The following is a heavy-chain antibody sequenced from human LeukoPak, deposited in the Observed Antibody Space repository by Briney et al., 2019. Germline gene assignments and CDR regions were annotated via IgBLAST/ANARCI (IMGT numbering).Heavy chain of an antibody. CDR1: GFTFSDYY. V-gene: IGHV3-11*01. CDR3: ARDRTYYDFWSGYWDDY. J-gene: IGHJ4*02. CDR2: ISSSGSTI. Sequence: GGSLRLSCAASGFTFSDYYMSWIRQAPGKGLEWVSYISSSGSTIYYADSVKGRFTISRDSAKNSLYLQMNSLRAEDTAVYYCARDRTYYDFWSGYWDDYWGQGTLVTVSS. D-gene: IGHD3-3*01.